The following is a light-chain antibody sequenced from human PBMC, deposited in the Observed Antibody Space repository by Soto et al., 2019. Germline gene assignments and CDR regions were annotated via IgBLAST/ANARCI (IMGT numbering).Light chain of an antibody. CDR2: DNS. CDR1: SSNVGNNY. V-gene: IGLV1-51*01. CDR3: GTWDSNLWVV. J-gene: IGLJ2*01. Sequence: QSVLTQPPSVSAAPGQKVTISCSGSSSNVGNNYVSWYQQFPGTAPKLLIYDNSKRPSGITDRFSGSGSGTSATLGITGLQTGDEADYYCGTWDSNLWVVFGGGTKLTVL.